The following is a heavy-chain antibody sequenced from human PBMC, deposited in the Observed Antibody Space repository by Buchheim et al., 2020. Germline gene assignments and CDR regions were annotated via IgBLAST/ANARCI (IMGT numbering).Heavy chain of an antibody. CDR2: IYNSGST. D-gene: IGHD5-18*01. V-gene: IGHV4-59*01. CDR1: GGSISSYY. J-gene: IGHJ4*02. Sequence: QVQVQESGPGLVKPSETLSLTCTVSGGSISSYYWSWIRQPPGKGLEWIGYIYNSGSTKYNPSLKSRVTISVDTSKNQFSLKLSSVTAADTAVYYCARGDTAMLTTLHYFDYWGQGTL. CDR3: ARGDTAMLTTLHYFDY.